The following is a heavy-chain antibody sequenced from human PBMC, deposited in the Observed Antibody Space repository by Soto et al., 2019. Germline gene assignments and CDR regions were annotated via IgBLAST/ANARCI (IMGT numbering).Heavy chain of an antibody. J-gene: IGHJ4*02. Sequence: SQTLSLTCAISGDSVSSNSAAWNWIRQSPSRGLEWLGRTYYRSKWYNDYAVSVKSRITINPDTSKNQFSLQLNSVTPEDTAVYYCARDQGPVEARSGGSFFDYWGQGTLVTVSS. CDR1: GDSVSSNSAA. CDR2: TYYRSKWYN. CDR3: ARDQGPVEARSGGSFFDY. V-gene: IGHV6-1*01. D-gene: IGHD2-15*01.